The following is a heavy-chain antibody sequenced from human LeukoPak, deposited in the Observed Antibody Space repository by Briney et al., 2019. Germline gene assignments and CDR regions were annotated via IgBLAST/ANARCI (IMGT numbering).Heavy chain of an antibody. V-gene: IGHV4-39*07. D-gene: IGHD3-10*01. CDR2: IYYSGST. CDR3: ARCPRLLSRSYSLFDY. Sequence: PSETLSLTCTVSGGSISSSSYYWGWIRQPPGKGLEWIGSIYYSGSTYYNPSLKSRVTISVDTSKNQFSLKLSSVTAADTAVYYCARCPRLLSRSYSLFDYWGQGTLVTVSS. CDR1: GGSISSSSYY. J-gene: IGHJ4*02.